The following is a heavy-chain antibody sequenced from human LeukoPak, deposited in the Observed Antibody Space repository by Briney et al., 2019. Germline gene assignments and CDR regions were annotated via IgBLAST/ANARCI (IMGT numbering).Heavy chain of an antibody. Sequence: SQTLSLTCAISGDSVSSNSAAWNWIRQSPSRGLEWLGRTYYRSKWYNDYAVSVKSRITINPDTSKNQFSLQLNSVTPEDTAVYYCARGFSYYYGSGSYFDYWGQGTLVTVSS. V-gene: IGHV6-1*01. D-gene: IGHD3-10*01. CDR1: GDSVSSNSAA. CDR2: TYYRSKWYN. CDR3: ARGFSYYYGSGSYFDY. J-gene: IGHJ4*02.